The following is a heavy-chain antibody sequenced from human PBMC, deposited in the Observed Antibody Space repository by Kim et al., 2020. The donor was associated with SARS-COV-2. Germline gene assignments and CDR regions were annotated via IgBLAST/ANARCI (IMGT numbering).Heavy chain of an antibody. J-gene: IGHJ4*02. Sequence: SETLSLTCTVSGYSISSGYYWGWIRQPPGKGLEWIGSIYHSGSTYYNPSLKSRVTISVDTSKNQFSLKLSSVTAADTAVYYCARGTYYDILTADYWGQGT. CDR2: IYHSGST. V-gene: IGHV4-38-2*02. D-gene: IGHD3-9*01. CDR3: ARGTYYDILTADY. CDR1: GYSISSGYY.